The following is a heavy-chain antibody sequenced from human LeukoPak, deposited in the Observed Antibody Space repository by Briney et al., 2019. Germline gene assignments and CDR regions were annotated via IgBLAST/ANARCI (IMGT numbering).Heavy chain of an antibody. D-gene: IGHD1-26*01. CDR1: GWSFNGYY. CDR3: ARGQWEIRFDP. CDR2: INHSGST. Sequence: SETLSLTCAVYGWSFNGYYWSWIRQPPGKGLEWIGEINHSGSTNYNPSLKSRVTISVDTSKNQFSLKLNSVTAADTAVYYCARGQWEIRFDPWGQGTLVTVSS. J-gene: IGHJ5*02. V-gene: IGHV4-34*01.